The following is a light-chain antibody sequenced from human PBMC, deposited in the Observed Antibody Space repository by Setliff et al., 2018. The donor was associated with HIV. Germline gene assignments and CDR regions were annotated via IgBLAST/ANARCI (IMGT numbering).Light chain of an antibody. Sequence: QSALTQPPSVSGSPGQSVTISCTGTSSDVGSSNRVSWYQQPPGTAPRLMIYEVSSRPSGVPDRFSGSKSGNTASLTVSGLQAEDEADYYCSSYAGSNNYVVGTGTKV. CDR3: SSYAGSNNYV. J-gene: IGLJ1*01. V-gene: IGLV2-18*02. CDR1: SSDVGSSNR. CDR2: EVS.